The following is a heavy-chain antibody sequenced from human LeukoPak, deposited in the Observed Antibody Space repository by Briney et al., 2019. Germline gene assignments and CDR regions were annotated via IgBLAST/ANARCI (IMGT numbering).Heavy chain of an antibody. V-gene: IGHV3-7*03. Sequence: PGGSLRLSCTASGFTFSNFWMGWVRQAPGKGLEWVANIKQDETEKFYLGSVKGRFTISRDNAKNSLYLQMNSLRVEDTALYYCVRLGSTRPGNPYKMFDQWGQGTLVTVSS. CDR2: IKQDETEK. D-gene: IGHD1-14*01. CDR1: GFTFSNFW. J-gene: IGHJ4*02. CDR3: VRLGSTRPGNPYKMFDQ.